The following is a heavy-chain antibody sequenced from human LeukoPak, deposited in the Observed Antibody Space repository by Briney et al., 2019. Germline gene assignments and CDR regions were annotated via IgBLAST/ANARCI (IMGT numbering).Heavy chain of an antibody. V-gene: IGHV3-23*01. CDR2: ISGSGGST. CDR1: GFTFSSYE. D-gene: IGHD1-14*01. CDR3: AKGLSGINSHFDY. J-gene: IGHJ4*02. Sequence: GGSLRLSCAASGFTFSSYEMNWVRQAPGKGLEWVSTISGSGGSTYYADSVKGRFTISRDNSKNTLYLQMNSLRAEDTAVYYCAKGLSGINSHFDYWGQGTLVTVSS.